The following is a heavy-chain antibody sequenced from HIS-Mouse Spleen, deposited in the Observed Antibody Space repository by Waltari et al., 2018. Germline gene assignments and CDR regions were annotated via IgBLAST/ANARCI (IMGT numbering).Heavy chain of an antibody. J-gene: IGHJ4*02. V-gene: IGHV3-7*01. D-gene: IGHD1-1*01. CDR2: IKQDGSEK. CDR1: GSTLSSYW. Sequence: EVQLVESGGGLVQPGGSLRLSCAASGSTLSSYWMSWVRQAPGKGLGWVANIKQDGSEKYYVDSVKGRFTISRDNAKNSLYLQMNSLRAEDTAVYYCASAGTTNYFDYWGQGTLVTVSS. CDR3: ASAGTTNYFDY.